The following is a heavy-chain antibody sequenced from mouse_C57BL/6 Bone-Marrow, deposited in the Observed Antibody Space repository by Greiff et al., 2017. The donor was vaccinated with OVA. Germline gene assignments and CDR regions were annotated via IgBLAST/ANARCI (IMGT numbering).Heavy chain of an antibody. J-gene: IGHJ3*01. V-gene: IGHV1-42*01. CDR2: INPSTGGT. D-gene: IGHD1-3*01. Sequence: EVQLQQSGPELVKPGASVKISCKASGYSFTGYYMNWVKQSPEKSLEWIGEINPSTGGTTYNQKFKAKATLTVDKSSSTAYMQLKSLTSEDSAVYYCARRKWDTLFAYWGQGTLVTVSA. CDR3: ARRKWDTLFAY. CDR1: GYSFTGYY.